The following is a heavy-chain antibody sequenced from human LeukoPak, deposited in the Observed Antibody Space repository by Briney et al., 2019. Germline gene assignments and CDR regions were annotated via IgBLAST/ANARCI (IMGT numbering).Heavy chain of an antibody. CDR2: VYYSGST. D-gene: IGHD2-15*01. J-gene: IGHJ4*02. V-gene: IGHV4-34*01. CDR3: ARDPRKEDRSAHSLGFDY. Sequence: SETLSLTCAVYGGSFTDNAWSWIRQPPGKGLEWTGEVYYSGSTTYNPSLKSRVVISIDTSKNQFSLKVRSVTAADTAVYYCARDPRKEDRSAHSLGFDYWGQGTLVKVSS. CDR1: GGSFTDNA.